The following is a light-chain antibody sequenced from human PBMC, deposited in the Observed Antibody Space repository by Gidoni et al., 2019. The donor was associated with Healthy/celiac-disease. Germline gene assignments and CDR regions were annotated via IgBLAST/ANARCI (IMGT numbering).Light chain of an antibody. CDR2: KSS. CDR1: QSINSW. V-gene: IGKV1-5*03. J-gene: IGKJ5*01. CDR3: QHHNSFT. Sequence: IQIDPSPSTLSASVGDRVHIPCPGIQSINSWFDWYQQKTRKAPKLLIYKSSSLESWVPSRFSGSGSGTYFTLTLSSLHPDDFSTYYCQHHNSFTFGQGTRLEIK.